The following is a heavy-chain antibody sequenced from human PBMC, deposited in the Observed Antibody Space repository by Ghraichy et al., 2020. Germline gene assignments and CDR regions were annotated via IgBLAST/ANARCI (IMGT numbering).Heavy chain of an antibody. V-gene: IGHV4-59*01. CDR2: IYYSGST. D-gene: IGHD3-3*01. Sequence: SETLSLTCTVSGGSISSYYWSWIRQPPGKGLEWIGYIYYSGSTNYNPSLKSRVTISVDTSKNQFSLKLSSVTAADTAVYYCARGSEEWSLYYYYYMDVWGKGTTVTVSS. J-gene: IGHJ6*03. CDR3: ARGSEEWSLYYYYYMDV. CDR1: GGSISSYY.